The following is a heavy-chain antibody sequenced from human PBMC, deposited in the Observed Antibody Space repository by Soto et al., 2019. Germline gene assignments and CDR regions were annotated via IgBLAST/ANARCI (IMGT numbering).Heavy chain of an antibody. V-gene: IGHV1-69*12. CDR3: ARARQQQWPPYNWFDT. CDR2: IIPIFGTA. D-gene: IGHD6-19*01. Sequence: QVQLVQSGAEVKKPGSSVKVSCKASGGTFSSYAISWVRQAPGQGLEWMGGIIPIFGTANYAQKFQGRVTVTAGESTSTAYMELGSRRSEDTAVYYCARARQQQWPPYNWFDTWGQGTLVTVSS. J-gene: IGHJ5*02. CDR1: GGTFSSYA.